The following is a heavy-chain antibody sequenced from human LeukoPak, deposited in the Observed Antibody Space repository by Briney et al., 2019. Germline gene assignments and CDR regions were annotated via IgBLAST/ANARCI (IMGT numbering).Heavy chain of an antibody. CDR3: ARDSENRSFDQ. V-gene: IGHV3-33*01. D-gene: IGHD1-14*01. J-gene: IGHJ4*02. CDR1: GLTFRRYG. Sequence: SGGSLRLSCAASGLTFRRYGMHWARQAPGRGLEWVAVIWNDGSKQYYADSVKGRFTISRDNSKNTLHLQMNSLRADDTAVYYCARDSENRSFDQWGQGTLVTVSS. CDR2: IWNDGSKQ.